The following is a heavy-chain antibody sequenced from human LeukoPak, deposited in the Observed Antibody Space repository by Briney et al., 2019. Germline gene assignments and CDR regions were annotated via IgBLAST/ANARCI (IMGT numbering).Heavy chain of an antibody. J-gene: IGHJ4*02. D-gene: IGHD2-2*01. CDR1: GFSFDDYG. Sequence: GGSLRLSCAASGFSFDDYGMSWVRQVPGKGLEWVSGINWTGNSSAYGDSVKGRFTISRDNAKNSLYLQMSSLRAEDTALYYCATLPYCSSTSCYDYWGQGTLVTVSS. V-gene: IGHV3-20*04. CDR2: INWTGNSS. CDR3: ATLPYCSSTSCYDY.